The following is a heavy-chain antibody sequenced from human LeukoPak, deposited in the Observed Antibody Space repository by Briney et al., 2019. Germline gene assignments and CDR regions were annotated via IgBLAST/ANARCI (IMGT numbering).Heavy chain of an antibody. CDR2: ISAYNGNT. D-gene: IGHD7-27*01. V-gene: IGHV1-18*01. CDR3: ASGDIPPRSYYYYGMDV. CDR1: GYTFTSYG. Sequence: ASVKVSFKASGYTFTSYGISWVRQAPGQGREWMGWISAYNGNTNYAQKLQGRVTMTTDTSTSTAYMELRSLRSDDTAVYYCASGDIPPRSYYYYGMDVWGQGTTVTVSS. J-gene: IGHJ6*02.